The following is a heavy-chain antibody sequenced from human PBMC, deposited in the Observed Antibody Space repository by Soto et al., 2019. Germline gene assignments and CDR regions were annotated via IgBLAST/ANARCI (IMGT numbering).Heavy chain of an antibody. J-gene: IGHJ1*01. V-gene: IGHV1-2*02. CDR3: AREGGGSSKSSHH. Sequence: GASVKVSCKASGYSFTGYNIHWVRQAPGQGLEWMGWINPNSGGTNYAQKFQGRVTMTRDTSITTAYMELRSDDTAVYYCAREGGGSSKSSHHWGPGTLVTVFS. D-gene: IGHD6-6*01. CDR1: GYSFTGYN. CDR2: INPNSGGT.